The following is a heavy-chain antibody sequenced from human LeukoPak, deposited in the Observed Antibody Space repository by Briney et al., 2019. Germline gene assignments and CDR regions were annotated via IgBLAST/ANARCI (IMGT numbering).Heavy chain of an antibody. CDR2: INPNSGDT. V-gene: IGHV1-2*02. Sequence: ASVKVSCKASGGTFSSYAISWVRQAPGQGLEWMGWINPNSGDTNYAQKFQGRVTMTRDTSISTAYMELSRLRFDDTAIYYCAILKYSGSPRPWGQGTLVTVSS. CDR1: GGTFSSYA. J-gene: IGHJ5*02. D-gene: IGHD1-26*01. CDR3: AILKYSGSPRP.